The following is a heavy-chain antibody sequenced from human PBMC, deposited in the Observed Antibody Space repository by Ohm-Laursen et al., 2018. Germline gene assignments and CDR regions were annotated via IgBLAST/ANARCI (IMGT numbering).Heavy chain of an antibody. V-gene: IGHV4-59*12. CDR1: GGSISSYY. J-gene: IGHJ4*02. D-gene: IGHD5-24*01. CDR3: ARDENGYSFVDY. Sequence: GTLSLTCTVSGGSISSYYWSWIRQPPGKGLEWIGYIYYSGSTNYNPSLKSRVTMSVDTSRNQFSLELSSVTAADTAVYYCARDENGYSFVDYWGQGTLVTVSS. CDR2: IYYSGST.